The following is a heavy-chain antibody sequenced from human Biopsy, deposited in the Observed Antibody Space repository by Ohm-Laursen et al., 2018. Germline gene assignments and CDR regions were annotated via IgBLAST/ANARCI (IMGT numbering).Heavy chain of an antibody. Sequence: SETLSLTWPVSGGSIDTQSWIRQPAGKGLEWIGRVDIRGHADYSSSLRSRVTMSADASKNQFSLKLTSVTAADTAVYFCARVKGEWPEYEFDKWGQGILVTVSS. CDR1: GGSIDTQS. CDR3: ARVKGEWPEYEFDK. V-gene: IGHV4-4*07. J-gene: IGHJ4*02. CDR2: VDIRGHA. D-gene: IGHD3-16*01.